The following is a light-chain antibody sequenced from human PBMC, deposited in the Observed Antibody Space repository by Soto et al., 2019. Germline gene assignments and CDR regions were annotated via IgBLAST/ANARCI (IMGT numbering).Light chain of an antibody. J-gene: IGKJ1*01. CDR1: QSVGRY. CDR2: IAS. Sequence: DIQMTQSPSSLSASVGDRVTITCRASQSVGRYLNWYQQKPGKAPILLIYIASSLQSGVPSRFSGSGSGTDFTLTSSSLQPEDFATYYCQQSYSTPRTFGQGTKVESK. CDR3: QQSYSTPRT. V-gene: IGKV1-39*01.